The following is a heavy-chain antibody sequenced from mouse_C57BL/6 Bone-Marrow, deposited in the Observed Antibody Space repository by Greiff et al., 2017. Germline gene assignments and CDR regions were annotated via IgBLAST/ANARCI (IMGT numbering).Heavy chain of an antibody. CDR2: IYPRSGNT. Sequence: LQESGAELARPGASVKLSCKASGYTFTSYGISWVKQRTGQGLEWIGEIYPRSGNTYYNEKFKGKATLTADKSSSTAYMELRSLTSEDSAVYFCARFPLLYYYAMDYWGQGTSVTVSS. V-gene: IGHV1-81*01. CDR1: GYTFTSYG. J-gene: IGHJ4*01. CDR3: ARFPLLYYYAMDY.